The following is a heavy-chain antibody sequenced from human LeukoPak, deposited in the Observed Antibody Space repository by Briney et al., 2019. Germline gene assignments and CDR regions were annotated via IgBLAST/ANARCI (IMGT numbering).Heavy chain of an antibody. D-gene: IGHD2/OR15-2a*01. CDR2: INSDGSWT. J-gene: IGHJ4*02. CDR1: GNYW. Sequence: GGPLRLSCAASGNYWMHWVRQAPGKGLVWVSHINSDGSWTSYADSVKGRFTISKDNAKNTVYLQMNSLRAEDTAVYYCVSFYETYWGRGTLVTVSS. V-gene: IGHV3-74*01. CDR3: VSFYETY.